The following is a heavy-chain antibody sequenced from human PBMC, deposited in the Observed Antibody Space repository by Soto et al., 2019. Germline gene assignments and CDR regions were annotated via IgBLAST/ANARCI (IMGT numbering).Heavy chain of an antibody. Sequence: QVQLQQWGAGLLKPSETLSLTCAVYGGSFSGYYWSWIRQPPGKGLEWIGEINHSGSTNYNPSLKSRVTISVDTSKNQFSLKLSSVTAADTAVYYCARGFGDYVDVPTSNWFDPWGQGTLVTVSS. J-gene: IGHJ5*02. CDR3: ARGFGDYVDVPTSNWFDP. D-gene: IGHD4-17*01. CDR2: INHSGST. V-gene: IGHV4-34*01. CDR1: GGSFSGYY.